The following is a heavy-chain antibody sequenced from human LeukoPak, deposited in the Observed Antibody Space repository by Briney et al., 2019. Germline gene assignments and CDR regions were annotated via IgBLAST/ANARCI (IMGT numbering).Heavy chain of an antibody. CDR3: ARGPYYDILTGYYTGGYFXY. J-gene: IGHJ4*02. V-gene: IGHV1-18*01. Sequence: ASVKVSCKASGYTFTSYGISWVRQAPGQGLEWMGWISAYNGNTNYAQKLQGRVTMTTDTSTSTAYMELRSLRSDDTAVYYCARGPYYDILTGYYTGGYFXYXXXGTLVT. CDR1: GYTFTSYG. CDR2: ISAYNGNT. D-gene: IGHD3-9*01.